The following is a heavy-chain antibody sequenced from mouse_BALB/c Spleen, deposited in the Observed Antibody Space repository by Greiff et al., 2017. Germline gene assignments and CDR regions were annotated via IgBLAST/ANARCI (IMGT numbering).Heavy chain of an antibody. CDR3: ARFITTVYAMDY. D-gene: IGHD1-1*01. CDR1: GFSLSTSGMG. J-gene: IGHJ4*01. CDR2: IYWDDDK. V-gene: IGHV8-12*01. Sequence: QVTLKVSGPGILQPSQTLSLTCSFSGFSLSTSGMGVSWIRQPSGKGLEWLAHIYWDDDKRYNPSLKSRLTISKDTSRNQVFLKITSVDTADTATYYCARFITTVYAMDYWGQGTSVTVSS.